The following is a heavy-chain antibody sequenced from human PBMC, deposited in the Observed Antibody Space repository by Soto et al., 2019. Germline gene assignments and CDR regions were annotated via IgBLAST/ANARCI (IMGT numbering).Heavy chain of an antibody. J-gene: IGHJ4*02. CDR3: VKVFLGQWLVREPFDH. CDR1: GFTFSSYA. D-gene: IGHD6-19*01. V-gene: IGHV3-30-3*02. Sequence: LRLSCAASGFTFSSYAMHWVRQAPGKGLEWVAVISYDGSNKYYADSVKGRFTISRDNSKNTLSLQMSSLRPEDTGVYYCVKVFLGQWLVREPFDHWGQGTLVTVS. CDR2: ISYDGSNK.